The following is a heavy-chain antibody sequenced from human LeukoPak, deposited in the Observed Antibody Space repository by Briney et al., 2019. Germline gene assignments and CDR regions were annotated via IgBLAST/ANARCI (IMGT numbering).Heavy chain of an antibody. CDR1: GDGVSTNNAVA. Sequence: SQTLSLTCVISGDGVSTNNAVAWNWFRQSPSRGLEWLGRTYYRSKWFNEYAISVKSRMLINADTSRNQFSLQLNSVTPEDTAMYYCARGTRNAFDSWGQGTLVTISS. CDR2: TYYRSKWFN. D-gene: IGHD2-2*01. J-gene: IGHJ4*02. CDR3: ARGTRNAFDS. V-gene: IGHV6-1*01.